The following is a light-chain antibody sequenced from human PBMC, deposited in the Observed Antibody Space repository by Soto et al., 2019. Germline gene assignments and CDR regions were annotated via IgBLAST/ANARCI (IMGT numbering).Light chain of an antibody. Sequence: DIQMTQSPSSLAACVGGRGNIACRPSQAVPNNMAWYQQEPGKAPKLLIYAAYSLQSGVKSRFSGSGSGTDFTLTIRSMQPEDFATYHCKPSYSIPIPFGTVPRLELK. V-gene: IGKV1-39*01. CDR3: KPSYSIPIP. CDR2: AAY. J-gene: IGKJ5*01. CDR1: QAVPNN.